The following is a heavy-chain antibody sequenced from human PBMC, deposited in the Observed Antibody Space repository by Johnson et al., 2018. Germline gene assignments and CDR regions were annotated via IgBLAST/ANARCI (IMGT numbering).Heavy chain of an antibody. J-gene: IGHJ3*02. D-gene: IGHD2-8*01. CDR3: ARSYCTNGLCDAFDI. CDR1: GFTFSSYA. Sequence: QVQLVESGGGVVQPGRSLRLSCAASGFTFSSYAMHWVRQAPGKGLEWVAVIWYDGSNKYYADSVKGRFTISRDNSKNTLYLQMNSLRAEDTAGYSCARSYCTNGLCDAFDIWGQGTMVTVSS. CDR2: IWYDGSNK. V-gene: IGHV3-33*01.